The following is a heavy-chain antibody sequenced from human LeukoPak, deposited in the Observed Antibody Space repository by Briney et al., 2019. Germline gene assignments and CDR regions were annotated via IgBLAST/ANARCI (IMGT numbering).Heavy chain of an antibody. Sequence: GGSLRLSCAASGFTFSSYAMSWVRQAPGKGLEWVSVISDNGGSTYYADPVKGRFTISRDNFKNTLYLQMNSLRAEDTAVYYCAKARFGSGWYDNWGQGTLVTVSS. CDR2: ISDNGGST. CDR1: GFTFSSYA. J-gene: IGHJ5*02. D-gene: IGHD6-19*01. CDR3: AKARFGSGWYDN. V-gene: IGHV3-23*01.